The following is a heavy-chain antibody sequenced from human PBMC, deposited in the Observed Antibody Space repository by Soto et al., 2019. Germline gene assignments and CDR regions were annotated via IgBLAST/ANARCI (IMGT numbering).Heavy chain of an antibody. CDR1: AFTVSSYA. Sequence: GGSLRLSCSASAFTVSSYAMHWVRQAPGKGLEWVAVISYDGSNKYYADSVKGRFTISRDNSKNTLYLQMNSLRAEDTAVYYCAREVDYDPIDYWGQGTLVTVSS. D-gene: IGHD3-22*01. CDR3: AREVDYDPIDY. CDR2: ISYDGSNK. J-gene: IGHJ4*02. V-gene: IGHV3-30-3*01.